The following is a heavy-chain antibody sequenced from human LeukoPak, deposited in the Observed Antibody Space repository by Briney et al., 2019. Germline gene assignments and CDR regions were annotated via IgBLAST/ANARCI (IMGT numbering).Heavy chain of an antibody. V-gene: IGHV3-30-3*01. CDR2: LSYDGSNK. D-gene: IGHD2-21*02. CDR3: ARNPGRTLVVVTAVDY. Sequence: QPGRSLRLSCAASGFTFSSHAMHWVRQAPGKGLEWVGVLSYDGSNKYYGDSAKGRSTITRDNSKNTLYVQMNSLRVEDTAVYYCARNPGRTLVVVTAVDYWGQGTLVTVSS. J-gene: IGHJ4*02. CDR1: GFTFSSHA.